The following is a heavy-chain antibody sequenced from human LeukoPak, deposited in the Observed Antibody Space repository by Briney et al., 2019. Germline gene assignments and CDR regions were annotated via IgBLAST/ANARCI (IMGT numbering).Heavy chain of an antibody. D-gene: IGHD1-26*01. V-gene: IGHV1-2*06. J-gene: IGHJ4*02. CDR1: GYTFTDYY. CDR3: AGDTPSTPHWELDY. CDR2: IDPNRGAT. Sequence: ASVKVSCKASGYTFTDYYLHWVRQAPGQGLEWMGRIDPNRGATIYAQDFQGRITLTGDTSISTAYMELSTLTCDDTAVYYCAGDTPSTPHWELDYWGQGALVTVSS.